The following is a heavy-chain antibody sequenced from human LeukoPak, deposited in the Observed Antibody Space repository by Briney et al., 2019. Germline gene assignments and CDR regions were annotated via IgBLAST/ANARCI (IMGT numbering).Heavy chain of an antibody. CDR2: ISPSGGST. J-gene: IGHJ5*02. D-gene: IGHD5-24*01. V-gene: IGHV1-46*01. Sequence: ASVKVSCKASGGTFSSYAISWVRQAPGQGPEWMGVISPSGGSTIYAQKFKGRATLTRDMSTSTDYLELSSLRSEDTAVYYCARDNSVRDEAWWFNPWGQGTLVTVSS. CDR3: ARDNSVRDEAWWFNP. CDR1: GGTFSSYA.